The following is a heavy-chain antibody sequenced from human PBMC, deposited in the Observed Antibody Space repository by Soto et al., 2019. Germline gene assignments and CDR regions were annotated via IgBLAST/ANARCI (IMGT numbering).Heavy chain of an antibody. CDR2: LTPSGGNT. D-gene: IGHD2-8*01. CDR3: AGRYCPNGVCYTNYYYYIDV. J-gene: IGHJ6*03. CDR1: GFTFSTYA. V-gene: IGHV3-23*01. Sequence: EVQLLDSGGGLVQPGGSLRLSCAASGFTFSTYAMTWVRQAPGKGLEWVSTLTPSGGNTYYADSVQGRFTISRGNSMNTLYLQMNSLRAEDTAVYYCAGRYCPNGVCYTNYYYYIDVWGEGTTVTVSS.